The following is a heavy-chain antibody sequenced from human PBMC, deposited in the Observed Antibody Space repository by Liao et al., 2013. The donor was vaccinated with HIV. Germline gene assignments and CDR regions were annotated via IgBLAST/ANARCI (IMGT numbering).Heavy chain of an antibody. V-gene: IGHV4-34*02. CDR3: ASSFGPGAFDY. J-gene: IGHJ4*02. CDR1: GGSFSGYF. D-gene: IGHD7-27*01. Sequence: QVQLQQWGAGLLKPSETLSLTCQVFGGSFSGYFCAWIRQSPGKGLEWIGEINHSGNTNYNPSLRSRVALSADTSKNQFSLRLSSMTAADAAVYYCASSFGPGAFDYWGQGSLVAVSS. CDR2: INHSGNT.